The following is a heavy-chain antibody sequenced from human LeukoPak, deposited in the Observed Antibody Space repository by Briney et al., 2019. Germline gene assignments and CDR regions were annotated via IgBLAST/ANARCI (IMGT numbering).Heavy chain of an antibody. D-gene: IGHD2-2*01. V-gene: IGHV3-23*01. CDR1: GFTVSSNY. Sequence: PGGSLRLSCAASGFTVSSNYMSWVRQAPGKGLEWVSAISGSGGSTYYADSVKGRFTISRDNSKNTLYLQMNSLRAEDTAVYYCVTGYCSSTSCPAPRSYFDYWGQGTLVTVSS. CDR3: VTGYCSSTSCPAPRSYFDY. J-gene: IGHJ4*02. CDR2: ISGSGGST.